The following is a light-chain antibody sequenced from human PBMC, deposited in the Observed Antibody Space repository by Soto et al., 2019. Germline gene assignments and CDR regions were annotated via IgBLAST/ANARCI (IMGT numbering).Light chain of an antibody. CDR3: AAWDYSLSGLV. V-gene: IGLV1-47*02. J-gene: IGLJ3*02. Sequence: QSVLTQPPSASGTPGQRVTLCCSGSSSNIGFNAVNWYQQLPGTAPKLVMHGNSQRPSGVPDRFSGSKSGTSASLAISGLRTEDAAQYYCAAWDYSLSGLVFGGGTKLTVL. CDR1: SSNIGFNA. CDR2: GNS.